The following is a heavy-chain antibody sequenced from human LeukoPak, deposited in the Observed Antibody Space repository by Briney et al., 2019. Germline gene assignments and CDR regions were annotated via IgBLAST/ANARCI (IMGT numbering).Heavy chain of an antibody. CDR2: ISGSGGST. CDR3: AKGYTIFGVNSLFLDI. Sequence: PGGSLRLSCAASGFTFSSYAMSWVRQAPGKGLEWVSAISGSGGSTYYADSVKGRFTISRDNSKNTLYLQMNSLRAEDTAVYYCAKGYTIFGVNSLFLDIWGQGTMVTVSS. J-gene: IGHJ3*02. V-gene: IGHV3-23*01. CDR1: GFTFSSYA. D-gene: IGHD3-3*01.